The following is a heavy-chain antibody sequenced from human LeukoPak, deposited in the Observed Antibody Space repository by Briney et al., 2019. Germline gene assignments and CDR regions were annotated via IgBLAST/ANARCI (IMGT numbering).Heavy chain of an antibody. V-gene: IGHV3-30*04. CDR3: ASDYDSSGYRSHFDY. Sequence: PGESLRLSCAASGFTFSSYAMHWVRQAPGKGLEWVAVISYDGSNKYYADSVKGRFTISRDNSKNTLYLQMNSLRAEDTAVYYCASDYDSSGYRSHFDYWGQGTLVTVSS. J-gene: IGHJ4*02. CDR1: GFTFSSYA. D-gene: IGHD3-22*01. CDR2: ISYDGSNK.